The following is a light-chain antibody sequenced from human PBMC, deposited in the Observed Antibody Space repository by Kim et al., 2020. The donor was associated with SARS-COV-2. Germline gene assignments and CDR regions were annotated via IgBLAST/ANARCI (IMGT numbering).Light chain of an antibody. V-gene: IGKV1-27*01. CDR1: QGISYH. CDR2: AAS. Sequence: AAVGDRVTITCRASQGISYHLAWYQQRPGKVPKLLIYAASAVQSGVASRFSGSGSGTDFTLTINSLQPEDVATYYCQKYDGAPWTFGQGTKVDIK. J-gene: IGKJ1*01. CDR3: QKYDGAPWT.